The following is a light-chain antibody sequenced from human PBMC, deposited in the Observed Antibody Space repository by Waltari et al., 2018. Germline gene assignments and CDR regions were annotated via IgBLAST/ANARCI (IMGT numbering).Light chain of an antibody. CDR3: QQRSKWPLT. J-gene: IGKJ4*01. CDR1: QSITTY. CDR2: DAS. V-gene: IGKV3-11*01. Sequence: DIVLTQSPATLSLSPGERATLSCRASQSITTYLAWYQLKPGQAPRPLIYDASNRATGIPARFSGGGSGTDFTLTISNLEPEDSAVYYCQQRSKWPLTFGGGTKVEIK.